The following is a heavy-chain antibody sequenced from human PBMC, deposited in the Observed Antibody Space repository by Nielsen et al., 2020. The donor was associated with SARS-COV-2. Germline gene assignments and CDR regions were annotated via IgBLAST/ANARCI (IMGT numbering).Heavy chain of an antibody. D-gene: IGHD3-3*01. CDR2: FDPEDGET. CDR1: GYTLTELS. CDR3: VLRFLEWSQTVGPYDDY. V-gene: IGHV1-24*01. Sequence: ASVKVSCKVSGYTLTELSMHWVRQAPGKGLEWMGGFDPEDGETIYAQKFQGRVTMTEDTSTDTAYMELSSLRSEDTAVYYCVLRFLEWSQTVGPYDDYWGQGTLVTVSS. J-gene: IGHJ4*02.